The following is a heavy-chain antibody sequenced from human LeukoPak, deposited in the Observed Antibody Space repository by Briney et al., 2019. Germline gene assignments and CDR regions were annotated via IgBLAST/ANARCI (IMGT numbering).Heavy chain of an antibody. Sequence: ASVKVSCKASGYTFTGYYMHWVRQAPGQGLKWMGRINPNSGGTNYAQKFQGRVTMTRDTSISTAYMELSRLRSDDTAVYYCARSRIRQPVGAAGYWGQGTLVTVSS. CDR2: INPNSGGT. CDR1: GYTFTGYY. V-gene: IGHV1-2*06. CDR3: ARSRIRQPVGAAGY. J-gene: IGHJ4*02. D-gene: IGHD1-26*01.